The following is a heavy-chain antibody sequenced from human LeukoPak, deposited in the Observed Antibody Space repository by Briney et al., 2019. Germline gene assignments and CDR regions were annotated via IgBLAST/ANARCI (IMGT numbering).Heavy chain of an antibody. J-gene: IGHJ4*02. CDR2: ISGSGGST. D-gene: IGHD1-26*01. V-gene: IGHV3-23*01. CDR1: GFTFSSYA. Sequence: GGSLRLSCAASGFTFSSYAMSWVRQAPGKGLEWVSAISGSGGSTYYAASVKARFTISRHNPKNTLYLQMNSLRAEDTAVYYCAKDGIFSGSYPDYWGQGTLVTDSS. CDR3: AKDGIFSGSYPDY.